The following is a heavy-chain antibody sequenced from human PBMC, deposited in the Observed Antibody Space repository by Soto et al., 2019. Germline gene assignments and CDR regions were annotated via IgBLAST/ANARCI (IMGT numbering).Heavy chain of an antibody. V-gene: IGHV4-59*08. CDR2: IYYSGST. D-gene: IGHD3-22*01. CDR3: ARGYYDSSGPNWFDP. CDR1: GGSISSYD. J-gene: IGHJ5*02. Sequence: SETLSLTCAVSGGSISSYDWSWIRQPPGKGLEWIGYIYYSGSTNYNPSLKSRVTISVDTSKNQFSLKLSSVTAADTAVYYCARGYYDSSGPNWFDPWGQGTLVTVSS.